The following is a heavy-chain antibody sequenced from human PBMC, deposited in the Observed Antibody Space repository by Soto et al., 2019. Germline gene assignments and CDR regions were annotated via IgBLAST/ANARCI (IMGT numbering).Heavy chain of an antibody. Sequence: PSETLSLTCTVSGGSISSGAHYWSWIRQHPGKGLEWIGYIHYSGSTYYNPSLKSRISISVDTSNNQFSLKLGSVTAADTALYYCARVRYCSSSSCYTYAFDIWGQGTMVTVSS. CDR3: ARVRYCSSSSCYTYAFDI. D-gene: IGHD2-2*02. CDR2: IHYSGST. V-gene: IGHV4-31*03. CDR1: GGSISSGAHY. J-gene: IGHJ3*02.